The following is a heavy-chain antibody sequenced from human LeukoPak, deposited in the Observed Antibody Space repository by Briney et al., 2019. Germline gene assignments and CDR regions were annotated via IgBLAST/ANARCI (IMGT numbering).Heavy chain of an antibody. CDR2: INHSGST. D-gene: IGHD1-26*01. J-gene: IGHJ4*02. CDR1: GGSFSGYY. V-gene: IGHV4-34*01. Sequence: SETLSLTCAVYGGSFSGYYWSWIRQPPGKGLEWIGEINHSGSTNYNPSLKSRVTISVDTSKNQFSLKLSSVTAADTAVYYCTRDIGGAAQDYWGQGTLVTVSS. CDR3: TRDIGGAAQDY.